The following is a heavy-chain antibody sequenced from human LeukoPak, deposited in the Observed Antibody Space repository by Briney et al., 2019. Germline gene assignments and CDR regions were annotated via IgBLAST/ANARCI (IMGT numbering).Heavy chain of an antibody. CDR1: GGSFSGYY. CDR2: IYYSGST. CDR3: ARNGTSGTAMVNYYYYYMDV. J-gene: IGHJ6*03. D-gene: IGHD5-18*01. V-gene: IGHV4-59*08. Sequence: SETLSLTCAVYGGSFSGYYWSWIRQPPGKGLEWIGYIYYSGSTNYNPSLKSRVTISVDTSKNQFSLKLSSVTAADTAVYYCARNGTSGTAMVNYYYYYMDVWGKGTTVTVSS.